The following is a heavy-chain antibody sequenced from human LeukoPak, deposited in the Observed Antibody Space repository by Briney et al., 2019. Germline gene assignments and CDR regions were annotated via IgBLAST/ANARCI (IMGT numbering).Heavy chain of an antibody. V-gene: IGHV3-74*01. CDR3: ASNYGSGSYYKYYYYGMDV. CDR1: GCTFSSYW. D-gene: IGHD3-10*01. J-gene: IGHJ6*04. Sequence: GGSLRLSCAASGCTFSSYWMHWVRQAPGKGLVWVSRINSDGSSTSYADSVKGRFTISRDNAKNTLYLQMNSLRAEDTAVYYCASNYGSGSYYKYYYYGMDVWGKGTTVTVSS. CDR2: INSDGSST.